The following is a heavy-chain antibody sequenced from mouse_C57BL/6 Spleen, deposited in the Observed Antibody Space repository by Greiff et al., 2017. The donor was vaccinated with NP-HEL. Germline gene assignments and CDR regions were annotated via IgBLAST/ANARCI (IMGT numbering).Heavy chain of an antibody. CDR1: GYTFTDYN. Sequence: EVKLVESGPELVKPGASVKMSCKASGYTFTDYNMHWVKQSHGKSLEWIGYINPNNGGTSYNQKFKGKATLTVNKSSSTAYMELRSLTSEDSAVYYCARFYDGYYDYFDDWGKGTTLTVSS. D-gene: IGHD2-3*01. CDR3: ARFYDGYYDYFDD. V-gene: IGHV1-22*01. J-gene: IGHJ2*01. CDR2: INPNNGGT.